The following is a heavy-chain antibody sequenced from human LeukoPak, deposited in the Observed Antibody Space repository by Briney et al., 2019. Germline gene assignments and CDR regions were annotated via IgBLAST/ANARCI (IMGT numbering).Heavy chain of an antibody. D-gene: IGHD6-19*01. CDR1: GDSVSSNSAA. V-gene: IGHV6-1*01. CDR2: TYYRSKLYN. J-gene: IGHJ4*02. CDR3: ARTRIAVAGTPIDY. Sequence: QTLSLTCAISGDSVSSNSAAWNWIRQSPSRGLEWLGRTYYRSKLYNDYAVSVKSQITINPDTSKNQFSLQLNSVTPEDTAVYYCARTRIAVAGTPIDYWGQGTLVTVSS.